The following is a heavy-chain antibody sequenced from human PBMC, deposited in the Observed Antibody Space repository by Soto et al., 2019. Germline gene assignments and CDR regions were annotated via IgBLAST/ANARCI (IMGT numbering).Heavy chain of an antibody. V-gene: IGHV1-46*01. J-gene: IGHJ1*01. CDR2: VNPSGGST. CDR3: AREENCIGGTCSSEYSHL. D-gene: IGHD2-15*01. Sequence: GASVKVSCKASGYLFTAYSMHWVRLAPGQGLEWMGVVNPSGGSTKYAQNFQGRVTMTRDTSTTTIYMELSSLRSDDTAIYYCAREENCIGGTCSSEYSHLWCQATLLTVSS. CDR1: GYLFTAYS.